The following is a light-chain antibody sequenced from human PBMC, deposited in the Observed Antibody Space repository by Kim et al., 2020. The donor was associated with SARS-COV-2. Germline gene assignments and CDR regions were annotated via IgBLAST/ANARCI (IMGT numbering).Light chain of an antibody. V-gene: IGKV3-11*01. CDR2: DAS. CDR1: QSVSTF. J-gene: IGKJ4*01. CDR3: QQRGNWPPR. Sequence: LDPRDTAARYCRSTQSVSTFLACYQQKLGQAPRLRIYDASNRATGIPARFSGSWSVSDLTITISSLEPEDFAVYYCQQRGNWPPRFGRGTKVDIK.